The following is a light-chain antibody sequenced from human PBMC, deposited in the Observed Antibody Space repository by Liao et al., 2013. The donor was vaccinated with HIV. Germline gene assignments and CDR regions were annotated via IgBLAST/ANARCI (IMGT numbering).Light chain of an antibody. J-gene: IGLJ1*01. Sequence: SYVLTQPPSVSVAPGKTARVTCGGNNIASKSVHWYQQKPGQAPVLVIYYDSDRPSGVPERFSGSNSGTTATLAISGAQALDEADYYCQTWDTGTGVFGTGTKVTV. CDR3: QTWDTGTGV. CDR2: YDS. V-gene: IGLV3-21*01. CDR1: NIASKS.